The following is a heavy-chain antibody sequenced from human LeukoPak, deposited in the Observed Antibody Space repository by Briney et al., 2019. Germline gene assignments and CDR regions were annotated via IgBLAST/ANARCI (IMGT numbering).Heavy chain of an antibody. Sequence: ASVKVSCKASGYTFTSYYMHWVRQAPGQGLEWMGIINPSGGSTSYAQKFQGRVTMTRDTSTSTVYMELSSLRSEDTAVYYCARDRCTNGACYLLEGWGQGTLVTVSS. J-gene: IGHJ4*02. CDR3: ARDRCTNGACYLLEG. CDR1: GYTFTSYY. D-gene: IGHD2-8*01. V-gene: IGHV1-46*01. CDR2: INPSGGST.